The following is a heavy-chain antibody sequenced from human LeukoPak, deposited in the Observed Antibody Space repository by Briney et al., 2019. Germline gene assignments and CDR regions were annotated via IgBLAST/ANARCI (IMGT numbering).Heavy chain of an antibody. CDR1: GGSISSYY. CDR2: MYYNRST. V-gene: IGHV4-59*01. J-gene: IGHJ3*02. Sequence: SETLSLTCTVSGGSISSYYWSWIRQPPGKGLEWIGYMYYNRSTNYDPSLKSRVTISVDTSKNQFSLKLSSVTAADTALYYCARGGGYFLIDAYIWGLGTMVTVSS. D-gene: IGHD3-22*01. CDR3: ARGGGYFLIDAYI.